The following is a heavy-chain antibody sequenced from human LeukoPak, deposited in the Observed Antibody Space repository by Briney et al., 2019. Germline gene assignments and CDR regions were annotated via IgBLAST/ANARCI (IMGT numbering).Heavy chain of an antibody. CDR1: GYTFTSYY. CDR2: INPSGGST. CDR3: ASTLGYCSRTSCYAYYYYGMDV. Sequence: ASVKVSCKASGYTFTSYYMHWVRQAPGQGLEWMGIINPSGGSTSYAQKFQGRVTMTRDTSTSTVYMELSSLRSEDTAVYYRASTLGYCSRTSCYAYYYYGMDVWGQGTTVTVSS. V-gene: IGHV1-46*01. J-gene: IGHJ6*02. D-gene: IGHD2-2*01.